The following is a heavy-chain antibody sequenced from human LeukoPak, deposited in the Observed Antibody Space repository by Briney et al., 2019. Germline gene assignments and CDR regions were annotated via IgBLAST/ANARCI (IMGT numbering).Heavy chain of an antibody. Sequence: QPWRSLRLSCAASGFTFSSYGMHWVRQAPGKGLEWVAVVPFDGCNKYCSDSVKGRFTISRDNSKNTPYLQMNSLRAEDTAVYYCAKDPIPGRIAAAGTGWFDYWGQGTLVTVSS. J-gene: IGHJ5*01. V-gene: IGHV3-30*18. CDR2: VPFDGCNK. CDR1: GFTFSSYG. CDR3: AKDPIPGRIAAAGTGWFDY. D-gene: IGHD6-13*01.